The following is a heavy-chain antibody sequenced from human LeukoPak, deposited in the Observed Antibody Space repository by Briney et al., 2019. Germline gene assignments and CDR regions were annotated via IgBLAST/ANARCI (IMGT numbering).Heavy chain of an antibody. D-gene: IGHD3-22*01. J-gene: IGHJ4*02. CDR2: ISTSSSYI. CDR3: ARGNLYYDSSGFDY. V-gene: IGHV3-21*01. CDR1: GITFSRYS. Sequence: GGSLRLSCAASGITFSRYSMNWVRQAPGKGLEWVSSISTSSSYIYYADSVKGRFTISRHNAKNSLYVQMNSLRAEDTAVYYCARGNLYYDSSGFDYWGQGTLVTVSS.